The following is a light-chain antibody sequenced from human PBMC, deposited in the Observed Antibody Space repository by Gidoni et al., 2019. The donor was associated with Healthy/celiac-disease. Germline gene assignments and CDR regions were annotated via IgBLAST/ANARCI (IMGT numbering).Light chain of an antibody. Sequence: QSALTQPVSVSGSPGQSITISCTGTSSDVGGYNYVSWYQQHPGKAPNLMIYDVSNRPSGVSNRFSGSKSGNTASLTISGLQAEDEADYYCSLYTSSSVVFGGGTKLTVL. CDR3: SLYTSSSVV. J-gene: IGLJ2*01. V-gene: IGLV2-14*01. CDR2: DVS. CDR1: SSDVGGYNY.